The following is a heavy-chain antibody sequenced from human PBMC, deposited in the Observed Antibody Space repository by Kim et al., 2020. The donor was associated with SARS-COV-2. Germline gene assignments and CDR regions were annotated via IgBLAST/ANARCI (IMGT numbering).Heavy chain of an antibody. CDR1: GYTLTELS. D-gene: IGHD5-12*01. V-gene: IGHV1-24*01. J-gene: IGHJ6*02. CDR3: ATYVDIVATKRSGMDV. Sequence: ASVKVSCKVSGYTLTELSMHWVRQAPGKGLEWMGGFDPEDGETIYAQKFQGRVTMTEDTSTDTAYMELSSLRSEDTAVYYCATYVDIVATKRSGMDVWGQGTTVTVSS. CDR2: FDPEDGET.